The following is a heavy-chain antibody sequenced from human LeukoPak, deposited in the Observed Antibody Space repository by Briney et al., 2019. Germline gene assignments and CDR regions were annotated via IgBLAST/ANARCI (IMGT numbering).Heavy chain of an antibody. CDR1: GFTFSRYW. J-gene: IGHJ4*02. Sequence: AGGSLRLSCVASGFTFSRYWMSWFRQAPGKRLEWVANIKQDGSEKYYVDSVKGRFTISRDSAKNSLYLQMNSLRDDDTAVYYCAREYSGSSFNDYWGQGTLVTVSS. CDR3: AREYSGSSFNDY. D-gene: IGHD6-6*01. CDR2: IKQDGSEK. V-gene: IGHV3-7*01.